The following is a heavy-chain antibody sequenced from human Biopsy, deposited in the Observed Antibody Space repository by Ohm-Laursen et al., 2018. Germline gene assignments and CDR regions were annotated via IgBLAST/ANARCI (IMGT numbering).Heavy chain of an antibody. CDR2: INQSGRT. V-gene: IGHV4-34*08. CDR3: GNEVHGRDY. CDR1: GKNFSDYY. D-gene: IGHD2-15*01. J-gene: IGHJ4*02. Sequence: PSQTLSLTCEVYGKNFSDYYWSWISQPPGKGLEWIGQINQSGRTNYNPSLKSRVNISADKSNNQFSLKLTSVTSADTAVYFCGNEVHGRDYWGLGALVTVSS.